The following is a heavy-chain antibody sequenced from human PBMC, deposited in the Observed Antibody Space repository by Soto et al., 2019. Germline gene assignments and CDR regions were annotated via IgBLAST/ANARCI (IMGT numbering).Heavy chain of an antibody. CDR1: GFTFDDYA. CDR2: ISWNSGSI. CDR3: AKALVGALYYFDY. Sequence: EVQLVESGGGLVQPGRSLRLSCAASGFTFDDYAMHWVRQAPGKGLEWVSGISWNSGSIGYAESVKGRFTISRDNAKNSPYLQMNSLRAEDTALYYCAKALVGALYYFDYWGQGTLVTVSS. V-gene: IGHV3-9*01. J-gene: IGHJ4*02. D-gene: IGHD1-26*01.